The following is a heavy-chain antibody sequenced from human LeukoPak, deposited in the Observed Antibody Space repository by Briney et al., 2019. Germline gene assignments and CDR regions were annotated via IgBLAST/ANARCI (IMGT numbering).Heavy chain of an antibody. J-gene: IGHJ3*02. CDR1: GYTFTSYG. V-gene: IGHV1-18*01. CDR3: ARVPDIVVRGAFDI. D-gene: IGHD2-15*01. CDR2: ISAYNGNT. Sequence: EASVKVSCKASGYTFTSYGISWVRQAPGQGLEWMGWISAYNGNTNYAQKLQGRVTMTTDTSTSTAYMELRSLRSDDTAVYYCARVPDIVVRGAFDIWGQGTMVTVSS.